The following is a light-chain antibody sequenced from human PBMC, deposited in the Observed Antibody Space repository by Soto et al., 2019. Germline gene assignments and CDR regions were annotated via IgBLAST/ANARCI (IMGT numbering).Light chain of an antibody. CDR3: QQYGSSPLST. V-gene: IGKV3-20*01. CDR2: GAS. CDR1: QSVSSNY. Sequence: EIVLTQSPGTLSLSPGERATLSCRASQSVSSNYLAWYQQKPGQTPRLLIYGASSRATGIPDRFSGSGSGTDFTLTISRLEPEDFAVYYCQQYGSSPLSTFGPGTKVDI. J-gene: IGKJ3*01.